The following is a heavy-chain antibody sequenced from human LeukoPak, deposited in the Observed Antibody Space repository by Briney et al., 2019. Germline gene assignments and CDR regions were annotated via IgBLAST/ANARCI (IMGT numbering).Heavy chain of an antibody. CDR2: IRYDGSNK. J-gene: IGHJ4*02. Sequence: PGGSLRLPCAASGFTFSSYGMHRVRQAPGKGLEWVAVIRYDGSNKYYADSVKGRFTISRDNSKNTLYLQMNSLRAEDTAVYYCARAGMGGSHPADYWGQGTLVTVSS. CDR1: GFTFSSYG. V-gene: IGHV3-33*01. D-gene: IGHD1-26*01. CDR3: ARAGMGGSHPADY.